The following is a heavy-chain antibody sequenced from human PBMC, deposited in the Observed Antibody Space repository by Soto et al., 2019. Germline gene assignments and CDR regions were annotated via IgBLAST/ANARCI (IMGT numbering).Heavy chain of an antibody. CDR2: ISYDGSNK. CDR1: GFTFSSYW. J-gene: IGHJ6*02. V-gene: IGHV3-30*18. D-gene: IGHD5-18*01. Sequence: GGSLRLSCAASGFTFSSYWMHWVRQAPGKGLEWVAVISYDGSNKYYADSVKGRFTISRDNSKNTLYLQMNSLRAEDTAVYYCAKAPRGYSYGNYGMDVWGQGTTVTVSS. CDR3: AKAPRGYSYGNYGMDV.